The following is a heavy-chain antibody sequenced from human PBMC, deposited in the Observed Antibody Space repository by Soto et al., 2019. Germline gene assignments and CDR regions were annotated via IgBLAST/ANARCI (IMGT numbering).Heavy chain of an antibody. V-gene: IGHV4-59*01. Sequence: TSETLSLTCTVSGGSISSYYWSWIRQPPGKGLEWIGYIYYSGSTNYNPSLKSRVTISVDTSKNQFSLKLSSVTAADTAVYYCARVHSSHLWSYYHYYMDVWGKGTTVTVSS. CDR2: IYYSGST. CDR3: ARVHSSHLWSYYHYYMDV. D-gene: IGHD6-6*01. CDR1: GGSISSYY. J-gene: IGHJ6*03.